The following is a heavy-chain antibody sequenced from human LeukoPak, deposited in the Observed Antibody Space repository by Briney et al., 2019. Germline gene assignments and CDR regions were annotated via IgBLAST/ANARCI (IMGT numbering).Heavy chain of an antibody. CDR3: ARDPPWVGATYYFDY. V-gene: IGHV3-30-3*01. CDR2: ISYDGSNK. J-gene: IGHJ4*02. D-gene: IGHD1-26*01. CDR1: GFTFSSYA. Sequence: GGSLRLSCAASGFTFSSYAMHWVRQAPGKGLEWVAVISYDGSNKYYADSVKGRFTISRDNSKNTLYLQMNSLRADDTAVYYCARDPPWVGATYYFDYWGQGTLVTVSS.